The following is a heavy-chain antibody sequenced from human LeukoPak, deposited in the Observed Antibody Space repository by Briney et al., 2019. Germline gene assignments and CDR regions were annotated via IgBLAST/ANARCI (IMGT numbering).Heavy chain of an antibody. V-gene: IGHV3-74*03. CDR3: AKGGTGHSDY. CDR1: GLSFADSW. Sequence: GGSLRLSCAASGLSFADSWMHWVRQAPGKGLVWVSRINSDGSGTTYADSVKGRFTISRDNAKNTLDLHMNNLRAEDTAVYYCAKGGTGHSDYWGQGTLVTVSS. J-gene: IGHJ4*02. D-gene: IGHD3-16*01. CDR2: INSDGSGT.